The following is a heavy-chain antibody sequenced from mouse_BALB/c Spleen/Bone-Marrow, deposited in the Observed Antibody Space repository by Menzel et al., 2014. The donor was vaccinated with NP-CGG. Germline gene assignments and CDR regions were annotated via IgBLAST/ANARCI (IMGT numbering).Heavy chain of an antibody. Sequence: VQLKQSGPGLAKPSQTVSLTCTVTGISITTGNYRWSWIRQFPGNKLEWIGYIYHSGTITYNPSLTSRTTITRDTSKNQFFLEMNSLIAEDSATYYCARYYGNYFDYWGQGTTLTVSS. J-gene: IGHJ2*01. CDR1: GISITTGNYR. CDR2: IYHSGTI. CDR3: ARYYGNYFDY. V-gene: IGHV3-5*02. D-gene: IGHD1-1*02.